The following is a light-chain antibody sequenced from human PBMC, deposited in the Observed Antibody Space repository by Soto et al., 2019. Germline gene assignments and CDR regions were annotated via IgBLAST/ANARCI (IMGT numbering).Light chain of an antibody. V-gene: IGKV1-39*01. CDR3: QQSYMTFMYT. Sequence: EIQMTQSPSSLSASVGDRVTITCRASQSISTYLNWYQQKPGKAPKLLIYGAYSLQSGVPSRFSGSGSGTDFTLTISSLQPEDFATYYCQQSYMTFMYTFGQGTKVDIK. CDR2: GAY. J-gene: IGKJ2*01. CDR1: QSISTY.